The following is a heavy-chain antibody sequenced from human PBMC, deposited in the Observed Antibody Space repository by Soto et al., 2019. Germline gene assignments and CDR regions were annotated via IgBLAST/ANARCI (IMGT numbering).Heavy chain of an antibody. J-gene: IGHJ4*02. Sequence: GGSLRLSCTASGFPFSTYAMAWVRQAPGKGLFWVSSITDDASGTYYADSVRGRFTISRDDSKTTLYLQMNSLGAEDTAVFYCAKVPAYDYVWGTYYYFDYWGLGALVTVSS. CDR3: AKVPAYDYVWGTYYYFDY. CDR1: GFPFSTYA. V-gene: IGHV3-23*01. D-gene: IGHD3-16*01. CDR2: ITDDASGT.